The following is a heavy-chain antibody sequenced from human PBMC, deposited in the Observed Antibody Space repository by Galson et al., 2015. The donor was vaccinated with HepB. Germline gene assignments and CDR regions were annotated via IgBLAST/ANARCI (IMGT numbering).Heavy chain of an antibody. CDR3: ARGWPGIAAAGTCDY. D-gene: IGHD6-13*01. J-gene: IGHJ4*02. CDR2: IWYDGSNK. CDR1: GFTFSGYG. Sequence: SLRLSCAASGFTFSGYGMHWVRQAPGKGLEWVAVIWYDGSNKYYADSVKGRFTISRDNSKNTLYLQMNSLRAEDTAVYYCARGWPGIAAAGTCDYWGQGTLATVSS. V-gene: IGHV3-33*08.